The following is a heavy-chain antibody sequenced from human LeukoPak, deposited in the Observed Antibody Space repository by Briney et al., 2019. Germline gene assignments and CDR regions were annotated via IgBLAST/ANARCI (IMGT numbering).Heavy chain of an antibody. CDR1: GFTFSSYS. Sequence: PGGSLRLSCAASGFTFSSYSMNWVRQAPGKGLEWVSYISSSSSTIYYADSVKGRFALSRDNAKNSLYLQMNSLRAEDTAVYYCARGERYSYGYYYYYMDVWGKGTTVTVSS. J-gene: IGHJ6*03. V-gene: IGHV3-48*01. CDR3: ARGERYSYGYYYYYMDV. CDR2: ISSSSSTI. D-gene: IGHD5-18*01.